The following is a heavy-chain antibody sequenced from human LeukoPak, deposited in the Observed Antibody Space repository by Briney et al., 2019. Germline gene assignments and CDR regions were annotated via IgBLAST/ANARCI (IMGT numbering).Heavy chain of an antibody. Sequence: GESLKISGKASGYTFITYWSGWVRQMPGKGLEWMGIIYPGDSDTRYSPSFQGQVTISADKSISTAYLHLSSLKASDTAIYYCARPDDYGGKPAAFDIWGQGTLVTVSS. V-gene: IGHV5-51*01. CDR2: IYPGDSDT. D-gene: IGHD4-23*01. J-gene: IGHJ3*02. CDR3: ARPDDYGGKPAAFDI. CDR1: GYTFITYW.